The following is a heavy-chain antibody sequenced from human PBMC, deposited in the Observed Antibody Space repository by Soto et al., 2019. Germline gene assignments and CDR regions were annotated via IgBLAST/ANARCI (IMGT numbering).Heavy chain of an antibody. CDR3: ARHDYSSGWYDY. V-gene: IGHV4-39*01. Sequence: SETLSLTCTVSGGSISSSSYYWGWIRQPPGKGLEWIGSIYYSGSTYYNPSLKSRVTISVDTSKNQFSLKLSSVTAADSAVYYCARHDYSSGWYDYWGQGTLVTVSS. J-gene: IGHJ4*02. D-gene: IGHD6-19*01. CDR1: GGSISSSSYY. CDR2: IYYSGST.